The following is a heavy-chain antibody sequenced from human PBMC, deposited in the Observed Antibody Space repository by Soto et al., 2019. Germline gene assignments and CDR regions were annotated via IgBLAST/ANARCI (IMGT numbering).Heavy chain of an antibody. V-gene: IGHV3-74*01. D-gene: IGHD2-21*02. J-gene: IGHJ3*02. CDR1: GFTFSYYW. Sequence: EVQLVESGGGLVQPGGSLRLSCAASGFTFSYYWMHWVRQAPGQGLVWVSRIHSDGSSTTHADSVKGRFTISRDNAKNTLYLQMNSLRAEDTAVYYCARGDKGAFDMWGQGTMVSVSS. CDR2: IHSDGSST. CDR3: ARGDKGAFDM.